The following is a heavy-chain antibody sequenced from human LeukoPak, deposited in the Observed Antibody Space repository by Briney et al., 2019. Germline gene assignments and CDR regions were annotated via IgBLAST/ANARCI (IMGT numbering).Heavy chain of an antibody. Sequence: PGGSLRLSCTVSGFTLSSYEMSWIRQAPGKGLEWVSSIDYDGGSGHYADSVKGRFTISRDNSNNTLFLHLNSLRGEDTAVYYCTRNSGRYGLSWGQGTLVTVSS. CDR2: IDYDGGSG. CDR3: TRNSGRYGLS. V-gene: IGHV3-23*01. CDR1: GFTLSSYE. D-gene: IGHD6-19*01. J-gene: IGHJ1*01.